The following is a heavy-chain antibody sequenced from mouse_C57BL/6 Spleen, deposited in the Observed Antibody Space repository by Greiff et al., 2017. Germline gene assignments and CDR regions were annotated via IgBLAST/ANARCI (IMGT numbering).Heavy chain of an antibody. CDR3: AREQLRLLRAMDY. CDR2: IYPYNGVS. V-gene: IGHV1-31*01. CDR1: GYSFTGYY. Sequence: VQLKESGPELVKPGASVKISCKASGYSFTGYYMHWVKQSHGNILDWIGYIYPYNGVSCYNQKFKGKATLTVDKSSSTAYWELRSLTSEDSAVYYFAREQLRLLRAMDYWGQGTSVTVSS. D-gene: IGHD3-2*02. J-gene: IGHJ4*01.